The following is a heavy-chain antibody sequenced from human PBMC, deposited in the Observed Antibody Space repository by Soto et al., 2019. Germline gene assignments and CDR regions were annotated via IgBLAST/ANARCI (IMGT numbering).Heavy chain of an antibody. D-gene: IGHD3-22*01. CDR3: ARHRYYYDSSGTNFDY. Sequence: LSLTCTVSGGSISSSSYYWGWIRQPPGKGLEWIGNIYYSGSTYYNLSLKSRVTISVDTSKNQFSLNLSSVTAADTAVYYCARHRYYYDSSGTNFDYWGQGTLVTVSS. CDR2: IYYSGST. V-gene: IGHV4-39*01. CDR1: GGSISSSSYY. J-gene: IGHJ4*02.